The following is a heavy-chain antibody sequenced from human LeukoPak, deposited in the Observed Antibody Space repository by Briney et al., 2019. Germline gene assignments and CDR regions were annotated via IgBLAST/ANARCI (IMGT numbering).Heavy chain of an antibody. CDR3: ARDGDVLLWFGELLSFDY. D-gene: IGHD3-10*01. Sequence: ASVKVSCKAYGYTFTSYGISWVRQAPGQGLEWMGWISAYNGNTNYAQKLQGRVTMTTDTSTSTAYMELRGLRSDDTAVYYCARDGDVLLWFGELLSFDYWGQGTLVTVSS. J-gene: IGHJ4*02. CDR2: ISAYNGNT. V-gene: IGHV1-18*01. CDR1: GYTFTSYG.